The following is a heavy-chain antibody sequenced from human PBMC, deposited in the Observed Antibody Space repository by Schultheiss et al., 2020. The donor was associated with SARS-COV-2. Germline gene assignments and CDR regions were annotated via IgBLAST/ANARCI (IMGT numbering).Heavy chain of an antibody. CDR3: AREEGIAAAPSGY. Sequence: SQTLSLTCTVSGGSISSGGYYWSWIRQPAGKGLEWIGRIYTSGSTNYNPSLKSRVTISVDTSKNQFSLKLSSVTAADTAVYYCAREEGIAAAPSGYWGQGTLVTVSS. CDR1: GGSISSGGYY. V-gene: IGHV4-61*02. CDR2: IYTSGST. D-gene: IGHD6-13*01. J-gene: IGHJ4*02.